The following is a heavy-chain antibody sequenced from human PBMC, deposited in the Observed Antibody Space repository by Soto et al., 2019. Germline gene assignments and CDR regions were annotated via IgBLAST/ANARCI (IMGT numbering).Heavy chain of an antibody. D-gene: IGHD5-12*01. CDR1: GGSLSGYY. CDR3: ARGQEGVVATH. Sequence: QVQLQQWGAGLLKPSETLSLNCAVTGGSLSGYYWSWIRQPPGKGLEWIGEVKDGGHTNYSPSLRGRVTISSATSNSPFSLRLNSVTAADTGVYYCARGQEGVVATHWDQGSLVTVSS. J-gene: IGHJ4*02. V-gene: IGHV4-34*01. CDR2: VKDGGHT.